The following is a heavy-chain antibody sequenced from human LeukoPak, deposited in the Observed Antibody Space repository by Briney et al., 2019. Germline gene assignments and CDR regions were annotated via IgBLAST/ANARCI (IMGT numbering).Heavy chain of an antibody. J-gene: IGHJ5*02. CDR1: GGSISSSSYY. CDR2: IYYSGST. D-gene: IGHD4-17*01. V-gene: IGHV4-39*01. CDR3: ARHTVITYNWFDP. Sequence: SETLSLTCTVSGGSISSSSYYWGWIRQPPGKGLEWIGSIYYSGSTYYNPSLKSRVTISVDTSKNQFSLKLSSVTAADTAVYYCARHTVITYNWFDPWGQGTLVTVSS.